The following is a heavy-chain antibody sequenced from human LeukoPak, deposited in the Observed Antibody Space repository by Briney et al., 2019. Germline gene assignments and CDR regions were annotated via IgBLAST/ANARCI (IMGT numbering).Heavy chain of an antibody. J-gene: IGHJ4*02. D-gene: IGHD3-3*01. V-gene: IGHV3-23*01. CDR1: GFTFSSYA. CDR2: ISGSGGST. Sequence: GRSLRLSCAASGFTFSSYAMSWVRQAPGKGLEWVSAISGSGGSTYYADSVKGRFTISRDNSKNTLYLQMNSLRAEDTAVYYCAKGRFLEWLLSFDYWGQGTLVTVSS. CDR3: AKGRFLEWLLSFDY.